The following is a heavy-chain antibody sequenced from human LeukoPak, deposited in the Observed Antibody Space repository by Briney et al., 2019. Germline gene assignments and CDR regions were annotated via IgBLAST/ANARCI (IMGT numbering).Heavy chain of an antibody. V-gene: IGHV1-69*05. CDR3: AREVAAAGTSGALDY. CDR2: IIPIFGTA. CDR1: GYTFTSYA. D-gene: IGHD6-13*01. J-gene: IGHJ4*02. Sequence: ASVKVSCKASGYTFTSYAMNWVRQAPGQGLEWMGGIIPIFGTANYAQKFQGRVTITTDESTSTAYMELSSLRSEDTAVYYCAREVAAAGTSGALDYWGQGTLVTVSS.